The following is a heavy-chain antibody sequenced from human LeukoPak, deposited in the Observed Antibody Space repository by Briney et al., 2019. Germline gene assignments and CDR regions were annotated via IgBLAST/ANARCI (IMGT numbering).Heavy chain of an antibody. J-gene: IGHJ4*02. CDR3: ARIEGSTFDY. V-gene: IGHV5-51*01. CDR2: IYPDDSDT. CDR1: GYYFANCW. Sequence: GASLQISCKGSGYYFANCWIGWVRQMPGKGLECMGIIYPDDSDTRYSPSFQGQVTISADKSISTAYLQWSSLKASDTAIYYCARIEGSTFDYWGQGTLVTVSS.